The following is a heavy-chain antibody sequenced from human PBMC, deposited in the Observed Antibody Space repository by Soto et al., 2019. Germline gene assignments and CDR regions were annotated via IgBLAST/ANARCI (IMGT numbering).Heavy chain of an antibody. CDR1: GFTFSAYT. D-gene: IGHD1-26*01. J-gene: IGHJ3*02. CDR3: ARDWYSGRSHVFDI. CDR2: ISYDGNNE. Sequence: QVQLVESGGGVVQPGRSLRLSCAASGFTFSAYTMHWVRQPPGKGLEWVAVISYDGNNERYTDPVKGRFTVSRDNSKITLYLQMNSLKSEDTAVYYCARDWYSGRSHVFDIWGQGTMVTVSS. V-gene: IGHV3-30-3*01.